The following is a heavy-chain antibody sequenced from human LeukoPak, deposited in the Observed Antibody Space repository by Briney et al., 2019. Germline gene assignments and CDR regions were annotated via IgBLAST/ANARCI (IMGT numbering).Heavy chain of an antibody. J-gene: IGHJ4*02. D-gene: IGHD1-7*01. CDR3: AAGITGTDFDY. V-gene: IGHV4-31*11. Sequence: KPSETLSLTCAVHAGSFSSGGYYWSWIRQHPAKGLEWIGYIYYSGSTYYNPSLKSRVTISVDTSKNQFSLKLSSVTAADTAVYYCAAGITGTDFDYWGQGTLVTVSS. CDR2: IYYSGST. CDR1: AGSFSSGGYY.